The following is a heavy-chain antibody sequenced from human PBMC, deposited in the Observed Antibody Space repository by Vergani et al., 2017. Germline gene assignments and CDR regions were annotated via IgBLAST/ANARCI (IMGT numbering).Heavy chain of an antibody. CDR1: GGSFSGYY. D-gene: IGHD3-22*01. J-gene: IGHJ4*02. CDR3: ARYRRARVRYDSSGPDFDY. V-gene: IGHV4-34*01. Sequence: QVQLQQWGAGLLKPSETLSLTCAVYGGSFSGYYWSWIRQPPGKGLEWIGEINHSGSTNYNPSLKSRVTISVDTSKNQFSLKLSSVTAADTAVYYCARYRRARVRYDSSGPDFDYWGQGTLVTVSS. CDR2: INHSGST.